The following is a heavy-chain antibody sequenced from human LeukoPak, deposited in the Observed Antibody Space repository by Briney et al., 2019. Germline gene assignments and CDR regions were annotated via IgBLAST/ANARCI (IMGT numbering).Heavy chain of an antibody. V-gene: IGHV4-39*07. CDR2: MSYSGHT. D-gene: IGHD3-10*01. CDR1: GGSISRSRYY. J-gene: IGHJ4*02. CDR3: ARDLMVRGVISKPFDY. Sequence: SETLSLTCTVSGGSISRSRYYWGWVRQPPEQGLEWIGSMSYSGHTYYNPSLQSRVTISLDTSKNQFSLKLSSVTAADTAVYYCARDLMVRGVISKPFDYWGQGTLVTVSS.